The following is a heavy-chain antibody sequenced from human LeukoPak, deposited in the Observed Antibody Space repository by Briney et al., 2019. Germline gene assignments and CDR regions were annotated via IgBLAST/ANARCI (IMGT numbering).Heavy chain of an antibody. CDR1: GFTFSTYN. V-gene: IGHV3-21*01. CDR3: ARPSINDYGDFGY. Sequence: NPGGSLRLSCAASGFTFSTYNMHWARQAPGKGLEWVSSISGTSRSTYIYYADSVKGRFTISRDNAENSLYLQMNSLRAEDTAVYYCARPSINDYGDFGYWGQGTLVTVSS. CDR2: ISGTSRSTYI. D-gene: IGHD4-17*01. J-gene: IGHJ4*02.